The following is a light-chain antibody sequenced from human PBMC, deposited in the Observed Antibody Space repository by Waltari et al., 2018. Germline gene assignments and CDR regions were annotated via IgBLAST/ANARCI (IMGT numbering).Light chain of an antibody. Sequence: QSALTQPASVSGSPGQSITISCTGTSSDVGFYTLVSWDQQHPGKHPQIVVYEVISRTSGVSNRFVGSESGSTACLTIFGLQAEDEADYDCGAYAGRNIWVFGGGTKLTVL. CDR1: SSDVGFYTL. V-gene: IGLV2-23*02. CDR2: EVI. CDR3: GAYAGRNIWV. J-gene: IGLJ3*02.